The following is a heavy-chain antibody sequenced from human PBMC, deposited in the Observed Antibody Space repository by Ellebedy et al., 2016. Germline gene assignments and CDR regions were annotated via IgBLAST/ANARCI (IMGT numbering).Heavy chain of an antibody. D-gene: IGHD4-23*01. CDR2: IYYSGST. Sequence: SETLSLXCTVSGGSISSYYWSWIRQPPGKGLEWIGYIYYSGSTNYNPSLKSRVTISVDTSKNQISLKLSSVTAADTAVYYCARAQTGLTFDPWGQGTLVTVSS. CDR3: ARAQTGLTFDP. CDR1: GGSISSYY. V-gene: IGHV4-59*01. J-gene: IGHJ5*02.